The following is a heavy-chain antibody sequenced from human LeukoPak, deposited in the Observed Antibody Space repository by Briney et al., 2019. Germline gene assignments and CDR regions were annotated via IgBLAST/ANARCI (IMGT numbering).Heavy chain of an antibody. CDR2: ISGSGGST. J-gene: IGHJ4*02. Sequence: GGSLRLSCAASGFTFSSYAMSWVRQAPGKGLEWVSAISGSGGSTYYADSVKGRFTISRDNSKNTLFLQMSSLRAEDTAVYYCAKSHASIWNVYDYWGQGTLVTVSS. CDR1: GFTFSSYA. CDR3: AKSHASIWNVYDY. V-gene: IGHV3-23*01. D-gene: IGHD1-1*01.